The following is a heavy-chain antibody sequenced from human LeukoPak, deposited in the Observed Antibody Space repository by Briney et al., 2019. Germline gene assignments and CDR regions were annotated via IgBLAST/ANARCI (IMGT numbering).Heavy chain of an antibody. V-gene: IGHV3-23*01. J-gene: IGHJ4*02. Sequence: GGSLRLSCAASGFTFSSYAMSWVRQAPGKGLEWVSAISGSGGSTYYADSVKGRFTISRDNSKNTLYLQMNSLRAEDTAVYYCARDIGGSYTAIDYWGQGTLVTVSS. CDR3: ARDIGGSYTAIDY. CDR2: ISGSGGST. CDR1: GFTFSSYA. D-gene: IGHD1-26*01.